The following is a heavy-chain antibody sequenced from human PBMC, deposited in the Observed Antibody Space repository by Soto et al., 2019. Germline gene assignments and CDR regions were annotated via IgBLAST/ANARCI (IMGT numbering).Heavy chain of an antibody. CDR3: AKAPTTVTGDNWFDP. CDR1: GFTFDDYA. Sequence: EVQLVESGGGLVQPGRSLRLSCAASGFTFDDYAMHWVRQAPGKGLEWVSGISWNSGSIGYADSVKGRFTISRDNAKNSLYLQMNSLRAEDTALYYCAKAPTTVTGDNWFDPWGQGPLVPVSS. J-gene: IGHJ5*02. CDR2: ISWNSGSI. D-gene: IGHD4-17*01. V-gene: IGHV3-9*01.